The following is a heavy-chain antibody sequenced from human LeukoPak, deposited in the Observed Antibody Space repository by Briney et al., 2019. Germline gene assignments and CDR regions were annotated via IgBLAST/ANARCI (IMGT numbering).Heavy chain of an antibody. CDR1: GFTFSRYG. CDR3: AKDLGADDYNGGEIDY. CDR2: ISYDGSNK. D-gene: IGHD5-24*01. V-gene: IGHV3-30*18. J-gene: IGHJ4*02. Sequence: GGSLRLSCAASGFTFSRYGIHWVRQAPGKGLDWVAVISYDGSNKYYVDSVKGRFTISRDNSKNTLYLQMNSLRPEDTAVYYCAKDLGADDYNGGEIDYWGQGTVAGFSS.